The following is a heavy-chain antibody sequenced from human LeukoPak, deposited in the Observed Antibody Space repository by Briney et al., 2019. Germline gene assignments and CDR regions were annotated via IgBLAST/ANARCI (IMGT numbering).Heavy chain of an antibody. CDR3: VKDSARSSGWS. D-gene: IGHD6-19*01. V-gene: IGHV3-64D*09. CDR2: ISGNGVST. CDR1: GFTFSSFA. J-gene: IGHJ5*02. Sequence: PGGSLRLSCSASGFTFSSFAMHWVRQAPGKGLEFVSAISGNGVSTHYVDSVKDRFTISRDNSKNTLFLQMSSLRAEDTAVYYCVKDSARSSGWSWGQGALVTVSS.